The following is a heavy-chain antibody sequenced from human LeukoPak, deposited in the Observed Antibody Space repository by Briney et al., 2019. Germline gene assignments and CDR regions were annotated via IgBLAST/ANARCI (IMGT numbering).Heavy chain of an antibody. CDR3: ARTRGSGWYLEPDYYYGMDV. V-gene: IGHV1-46*01. CDR2: INPSGGSA. CDR1: GYTFTSYH. D-gene: IGHD6-19*01. J-gene: IGHJ6*02. Sequence: ASVKVSCKASGYTFTSYHMHWVRQAPGQGLEWMGVINPSGGSATYAQKFQGRVTMTRDTSTTTVDMELSSLRSEDTAVYYCARTRGSGWYLEPDYYYGMDVWGQGTTVTVSS.